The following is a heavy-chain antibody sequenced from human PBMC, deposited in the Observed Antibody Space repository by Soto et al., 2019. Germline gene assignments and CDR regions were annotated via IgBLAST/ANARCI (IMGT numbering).Heavy chain of an antibody. V-gene: IGHV1-18*01. CDR3: ASDWDGSGSYYTDV. CDR2: ITSYNVNT. D-gene: IGHD3-10*01. CDR1: GAIFITYG. J-gene: IGHJ4*02. Sequence: ASVKVSFKASGAIFITYGISWVRQAPGQGLEWMGQITSYNVNTNYAQKIQGRVTMTTDTSTSTAYLELRSLRSDDTAVYYCASDWDGSGSYYTDVWGPGTQVTVSS.